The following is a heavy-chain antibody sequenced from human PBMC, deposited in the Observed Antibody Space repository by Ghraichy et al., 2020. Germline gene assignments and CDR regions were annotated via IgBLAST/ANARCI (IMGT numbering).Heavy chain of an antibody. D-gene: IGHD2-21*01. Sequence: GGSLRLSCAASGFTFSGYAMSWVRQAPGKGPEWVSSLSARTGKTFYADSVNGRFTISRDVSKNTLYLQLTNLGADDAARYYCARFSDCGGDWPWDYWGPGTLVSVSS. J-gene: IGHJ4*02. CDR3: ARFSDCGGDWPWDY. CDR2: LSARTGKT. V-gene: IGHV3-23*01. CDR1: GFTFSGYA.